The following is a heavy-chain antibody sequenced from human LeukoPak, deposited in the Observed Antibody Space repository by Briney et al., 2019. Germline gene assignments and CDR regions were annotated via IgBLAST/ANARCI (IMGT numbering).Heavy chain of an antibody. CDR3: ATQSIVVVICYFDY. V-gene: IGHV3-23*01. J-gene: IGHJ4*02. CDR1: GFTVSGNY. D-gene: IGHD3-22*01. Sequence: PGGSLRLPCAVSGFTVSGNYMSWVRQAPGKGLEWVSAISGSGGSTYYADSVKGRFTISRDNSKNTLYLQMNSLRAEDTAVYYCATQSIVVVICYFDYWGQGTLVTVSS. CDR2: ISGSGGST.